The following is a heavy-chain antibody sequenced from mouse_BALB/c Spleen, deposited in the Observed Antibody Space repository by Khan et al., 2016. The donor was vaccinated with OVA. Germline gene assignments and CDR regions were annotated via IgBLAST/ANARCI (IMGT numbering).Heavy chain of an antibody. CDR3: SRGGLGRAMDY. CDR2: ILPGSVSI. V-gene: IGHV1-9*01. D-gene: IGHD4-1*01. CDR1: GYTFSSYW. Sequence: QMQLEASGAEVMKPGASVKISCKTTGYTFSSYWIEWVKQTPGHGLEWIGEILPGSVSIKYNEKFKGKATFTAETSSNTAYIQFSSLTSEDSAVYYCSRGGLGRAMDYWGQGTSVAVSS. J-gene: IGHJ4*01.